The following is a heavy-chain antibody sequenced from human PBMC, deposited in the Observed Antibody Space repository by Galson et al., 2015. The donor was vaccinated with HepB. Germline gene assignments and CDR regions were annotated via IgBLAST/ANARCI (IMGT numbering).Heavy chain of an antibody. J-gene: IGHJ3*02. CDR2: IDPSDSYT. CDR1: GYSFTSYW. D-gene: IGHD3-3*01. CDR3: ASPGRITIFGVPNDAFDI. V-gene: IGHV5-10-1*01. Sequence: QSGAEVKKPGESLRISCKGSGYSFTSYWISWVRQMPGKGLEWMGRIDPSDSYTNYSPSFQGHVTISADKSISTAYLQWSSLKASDTAMYYCASPGRITIFGVPNDAFDIWGQGTMVTVSS.